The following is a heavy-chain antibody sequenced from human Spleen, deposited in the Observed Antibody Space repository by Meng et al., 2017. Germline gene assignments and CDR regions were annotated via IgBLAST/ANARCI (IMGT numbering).Heavy chain of an antibody. CDR2: INPNSGGP. J-gene: IGHJ5*02. CDR1: GYTFTGYY. CDR3: AREWADSGSSGSCP. Sequence: ASVKVSCKASGYTFTGYYMHWVRQAPGQGLEWMGWINPNSGGPNYAQKFQGRVTMTRDTSISTAYMELSRLRSDDTAVYYCAREWADSGSSGSCPWGQGTLVTVSS. V-gene: IGHV1-2*02. D-gene: IGHD1-26*01.